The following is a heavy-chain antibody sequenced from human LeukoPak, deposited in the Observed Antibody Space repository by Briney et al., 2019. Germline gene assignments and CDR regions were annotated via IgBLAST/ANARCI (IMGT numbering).Heavy chain of an antibody. J-gene: IGHJ4*02. Sequence: GGSLRLSCAASGFTSSSYAMTWVRQAPGQGREWVAVISYDGSNKYYADSVKGRFTISRDNSKNTLYLQMSSLRAEDTAVYYCAGLLGWPLDYWGQGTLVTVSS. V-gene: IGHV3-30-3*01. CDR3: AGLLGWPLDY. CDR1: GFTSSSYA. CDR2: ISYDGSNK. D-gene: IGHD2-15*01.